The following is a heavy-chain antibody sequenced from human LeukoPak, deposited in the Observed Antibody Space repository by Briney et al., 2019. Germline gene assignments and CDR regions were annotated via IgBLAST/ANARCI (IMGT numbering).Heavy chain of an antibody. Sequence: SETLSLTCAVSGGSISSGGYSWSWIRQPPGKGLEWIGYIYYSGSTYYNPSLKSRVTISVDTSKNQFSLKLSSVTAADTAVYYCARESMVRGVRWFDPWGRGTLVTVSS. V-gene: IGHV4-30-4*07. D-gene: IGHD3-10*01. J-gene: IGHJ5*02. CDR2: IYYSGST. CDR3: ARESMVRGVRWFDP. CDR1: GGSISSGGYS.